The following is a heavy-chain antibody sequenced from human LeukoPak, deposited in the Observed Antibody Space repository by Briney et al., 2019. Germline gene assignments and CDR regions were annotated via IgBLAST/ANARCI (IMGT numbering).Heavy chain of an antibody. V-gene: IGHV4-34*01. J-gene: IGHJ4*02. CDR2: INHSAST. CDR3: ARGQAYYDFWSGHSSPDY. D-gene: IGHD3-3*01. CDR1: GGSFSGYY. Sequence: PSETLSLTCAVYGGSFSGYYWSWIRQPPGKGLEWIGEINHSASTNYNPSLKGRVTISVDTSKNQFSLKLSSVTAADTAVYYCARGQAYYDFWSGHSSPDYWGQGTLVTVSS.